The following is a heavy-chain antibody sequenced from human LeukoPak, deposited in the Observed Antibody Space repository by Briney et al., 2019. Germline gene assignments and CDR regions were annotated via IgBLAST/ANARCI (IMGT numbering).Heavy chain of an antibody. V-gene: IGHV3-11*04. Sequence: GGSLRLSCAASGFTFSDYYMSWIRQAPGKGLEWVSYISSSGSTIYYADSVKGRFTISRDNAKNSLYLQMNSLRAEDTAVYYCARDLPLYDFWSGYYLDWGQGTLVTVSS. CDR3: ARDLPLYDFWSGYYLD. J-gene: IGHJ4*02. CDR2: ISSSGSTI. CDR1: GFTFSDYY. D-gene: IGHD3-3*01.